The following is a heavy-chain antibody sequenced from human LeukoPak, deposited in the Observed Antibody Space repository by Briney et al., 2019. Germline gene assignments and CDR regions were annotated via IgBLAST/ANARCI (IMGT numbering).Heavy chain of an antibody. Sequence: ASVKVSCKASGYTFTSYDINWVRQATGQGLEWMGWMNPNSGNTGYAQKFQGRVTMTRNTSISTAYMELSSLRSEDTAGYYCARRPTTRRRTYYFDYWGQGTLVTVSS. CDR3: ARRPTTRRRTYYFDY. V-gene: IGHV1-8*01. J-gene: IGHJ4*02. CDR2: MNPNSGNT. D-gene: IGHD4-17*01. CDR1: GYTFTSYD.